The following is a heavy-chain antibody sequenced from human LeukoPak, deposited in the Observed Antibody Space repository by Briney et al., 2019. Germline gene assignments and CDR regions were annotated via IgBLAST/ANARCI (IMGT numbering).Heavy chain of an antibody. V-gene: IGHV3-53*01. D-gene: IGHD2-2*01. J-gene: IGHJ4*02. CDR1: GFTFTNSW. Sequence: PGGSLRLSCPASGFTFTNSWMAWVRQAPGKGLEWVSIIYSGGTTYYADSVKGRFTISRDNSKNTLYLQMNSLRVEDTAFYYCARAGGSIKPFDYWGQGTLVTVSS. CDR2: IYSGGTT. CDR3: ARAGGSIKPFDY.